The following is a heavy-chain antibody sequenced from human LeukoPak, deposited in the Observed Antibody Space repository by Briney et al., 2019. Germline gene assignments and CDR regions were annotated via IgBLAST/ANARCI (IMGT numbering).Heavy chain of an antibody. J-gene: IGHJ4*02. V-gene: IGHV3-7*04. Sequence: GGSLRLSCVASGFTFSDYWMGCVRQAPGKGLEWVAHIKHDASEKYYVDLVKGRFTISRDNAKNSLYLPMNSLRAEDTAVYYCAREFYCGGDCYSGTYWGQGTLVTVSS. CDR2: IKHDASEK. CDR1: GFTFSDYW. D-gene: IGHD2-21*02. CDR3: AREFYCGGDCYSGTY.